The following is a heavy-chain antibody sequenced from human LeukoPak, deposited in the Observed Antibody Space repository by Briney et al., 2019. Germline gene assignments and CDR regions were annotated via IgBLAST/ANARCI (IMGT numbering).Heavy chain of an antibody. CDR1: EFTFSNYW. CDR3: ARDGYCSGSTCYRFFDY. J-gene: IGHJ4*02. CDR2: IKQDGSEK. V-gene: IGHV3-7*03. D-gene: IGHD2-2*02. Sequence: PGGALRLSCAAFEFTFSNYWMSWVRQAPGKGLECVAHIKQDGSEKYYVDSVKGRFTISRDNAKNSLYLQMNSLRAEDTAVYYCARDGYCSGSTCYRFFDYWGQGTLVTVSS.